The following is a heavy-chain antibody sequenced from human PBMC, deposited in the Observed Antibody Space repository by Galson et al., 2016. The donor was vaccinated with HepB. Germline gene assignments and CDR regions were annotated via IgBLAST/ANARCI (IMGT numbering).Heavy chain of an antibody. D-gene: IGHD5-24*01. J-gene: IGHJ4*02. CDR3: ARERVEMAIVKGVGWGDPDDY. CDR2: IIPLHGTR. Sequence: SVKVSCKVSGGNFNNYAITWVRQAPGQGLECLGGIIPLHGTRDYVQKFQGRVSMTADESTTTVYMELSGLKSEDTAVYYCARERVEMAIVKGVGWGDPDDYWGQGTLVTVSS. V-gene: IGHV1-69*13. CDR1: GGNFNNYA.